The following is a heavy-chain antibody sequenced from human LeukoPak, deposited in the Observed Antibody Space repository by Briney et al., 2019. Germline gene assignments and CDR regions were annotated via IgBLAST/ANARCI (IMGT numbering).Heavy chain of an antibody. CDR1: GGSISSGGYY. Sequence: PSETLSLTCTVSGGSISSGGYYWSWIRQHPGKGLEWIGYIYYSGSTYYNPSLKSRVTISVDTSKNQFSLKLSSVTAADTAVYYCARGKYSGSYFDYWGQGTLVTVSS. J-gene: IGHJ4*02. CDR2: IYYSGST. V-gene: IGHV4-31*03. D-gene: IGHD1-26*01. CDR3: ARGKYSGSYFDY.